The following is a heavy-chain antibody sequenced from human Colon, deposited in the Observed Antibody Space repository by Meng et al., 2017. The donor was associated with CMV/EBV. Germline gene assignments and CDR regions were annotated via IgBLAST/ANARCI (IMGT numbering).Heavy chain of an antibody. J-gene: IGHJ3*01. CDR3: AKDGGVPDIMYFAFDV. V-gene: IGHV4-39*07. CDR2: IFFRGTT. Sequence: GSLRLSCTVSGDSINSFGNSIYYWAWVRQPPGKGLEWLGTIFFRGTTYYNPSLKSRLTISVDTSKNLFSLDLTSVTAADTALYYCAKDGGVPDIMYFAFDVWGLGTMVTVSS. CDR1: GDSINSFGNSIYY. D-gene: IGHD3-16*01.